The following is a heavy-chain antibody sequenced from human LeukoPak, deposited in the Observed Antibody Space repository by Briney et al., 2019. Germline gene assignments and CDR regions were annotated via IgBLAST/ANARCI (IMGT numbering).Heavy chain of an antibody. CDR2: IYHSGST. D-gene: IGHD3-16*02. Sequence: PSGTLSLTCAVSGGSISSSNWWSWVRQPPGKGLEWIGEIYHSGSTNYNPSLKSRVTISVDTSKNQFSLKLSSVTAADTAVYYCARGRYDYVWGSYRQYYFDYWGQGTLVTVSS. CDR3: ARGRYDYVWGSYRQYYFDY. V-gene: IGHV4-4*02. J-gene: IGHJ4*02. CDR1: GGSISSSNW.